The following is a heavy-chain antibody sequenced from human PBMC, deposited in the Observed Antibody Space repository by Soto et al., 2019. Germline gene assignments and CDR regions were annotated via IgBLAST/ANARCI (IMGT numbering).Heavy chain of an antibody. V-gene: IGHV3-74*01. Sequence: EVQLVESGGGLVQPGGSLRISCAASGFTFSSYWMHRVRQAPGKGLVWVSRIKSDGSNIHYADSVKGRFTISRDNAKNTRYQRRNNLRAEGTASYYCGRGGFCGSASCMQAGYWCPGPLVTVS. J-gene: IGHJ4*01. CDR3: GRGGFCGSASCMQAGY. CDR2: IKSDGSNI. CDR1: GFTFSSYW. D-gene: IGHD3-10*01.